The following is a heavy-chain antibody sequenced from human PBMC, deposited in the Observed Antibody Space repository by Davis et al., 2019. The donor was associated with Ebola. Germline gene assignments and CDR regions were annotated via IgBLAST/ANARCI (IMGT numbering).Heavy chain of an antibody. CDR1: GFTFSSYS. CDR2: ISSSSSYI. D-gene: IGHD3-3*01. V-gene: IGHV3-21*01. Sequence: GGSLRLSCAASGFTFSSYSMNWVRQAPGKGLEWVSSISSSSSYIYYADSVKGRFTISRDNAKNSLYLQMNSLRAEDTAVYYCASLYDFWNGRYDYWGQGTLVTVSS. CDR3: ASLYDFWNGRYDY. J-gene: IGHJ4*02.